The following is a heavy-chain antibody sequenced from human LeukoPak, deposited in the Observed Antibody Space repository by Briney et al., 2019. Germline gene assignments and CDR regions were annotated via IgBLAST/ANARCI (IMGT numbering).Heavy chain of an antibody. Sequence: ASVKVSCKAFGYTFTSNYMHWVRQAPGQGLEWMGIINPSGGSTSYAQKFQGRVTMTRDTSTSTVYMELSSLRSEDTAVYYCAREETDSSGYHWFDPWGQGTLVTVSS. J-gene: IGHJ5*02. CDR1: GYTFTSNY. CDR2: INPSGGST. CDR3: AREETDSSGYHWFDP. V-gene: IGHV1-46*01. D-gene: IGHD3-22*01.